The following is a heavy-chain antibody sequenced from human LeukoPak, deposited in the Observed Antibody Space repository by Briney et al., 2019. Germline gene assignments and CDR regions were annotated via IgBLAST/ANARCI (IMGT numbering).Heavy chain of an antibody. CDR3: AKDRIAAAGSDY. D-gene: IGHD6-13*01. Sequence: GGSVRLSCGASGFTFSSYAMSCPPGARGKALECVSAIIGWGDSIYYADSVKGRFTISRDNSKNTLYLQMNSLRAEDTAVYYCAKDRIAAAGSDYWGQGTLVTVSS. CDR1: GFTFSSYA. CDR2: IIGWGDSI. J-gene: IGHJ4*02. V-gene: IGHV3-23*01.